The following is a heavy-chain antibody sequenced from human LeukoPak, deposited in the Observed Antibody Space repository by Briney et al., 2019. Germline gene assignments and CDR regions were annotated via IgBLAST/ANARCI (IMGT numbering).Heavy chain of an antibody. J-gene: IGHJ4*02. CDR3: VRVQHWGYDF. CDR1: GFTFSDYY. CDR2: ISNSGIMT. Sequence: GGSLRLSCAASGFTFSDYYMTWIRQAPGKGLEWISHISNSGIMTYCPDSVKGRFTVSRDNARNSLYLQMNSPRAEDTAVYYCVRVQHWGYDFWGQGTVVTVSS. D-gene: IGHD7-27*01. V-gene: IGHV3-11*01.